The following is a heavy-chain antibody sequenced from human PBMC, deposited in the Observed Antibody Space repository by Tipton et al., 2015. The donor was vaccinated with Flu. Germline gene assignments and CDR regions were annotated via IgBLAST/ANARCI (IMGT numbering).Heavy chain of an antibody. CDR2: IYYSGST. J-gene: IGHJ6*02. D-gene: IGHD5-18*01. Sequence: TLSLTFTVSGGSISSSSYYWGWIRQPPGKGLEWIGSIYYSGSTYYNPSLKSRVTISVDTSKNQFSLKLSSVTAADTAVYYCARERGYSYALYYYGMDVWGQGTTVTVSS. V-gene: IGHV4-39*07. CDR3: ARERGYSYALYYYGMDV. CDR1: GGSISSSSYY.